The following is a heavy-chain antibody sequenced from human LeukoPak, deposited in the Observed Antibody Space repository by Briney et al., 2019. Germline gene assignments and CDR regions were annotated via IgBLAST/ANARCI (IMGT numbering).Heavy chain of an antibody. V-gene: IGHV4-30-4*08. J-gene: IGHJ6*02. CDR2: ISYNGNT. CDR3: ARVRWGKGYGIDV. CDR1: GGSIRSDFYY. Sequence: SETLSLTCTVSGGSIRSDFYYWSWIRQSPGKVLEWIAYISYNGNTYYSPSLTSRVSISVDTSNNQFSLKLPSVTVADTAVYFCARVRWGKGYGIDVWGQGTAVAVSS. D-gene: IGHD5-24*01.